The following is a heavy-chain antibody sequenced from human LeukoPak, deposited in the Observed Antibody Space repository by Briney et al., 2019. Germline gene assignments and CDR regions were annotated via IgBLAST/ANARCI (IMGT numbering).Heavy chain of an antibody. V-gene: IGHV1-2*02. Sequence: ASVEVSCKASGYTFTGYYIHWVRQAPGQGLEWMGWINPNSGGTNYAQKFQGRVTLTRDTSNITAYMELSRLRYDDTAVYYCAREGREFGPHKLAGFDYWGQGTLVTVSS. J-gene: IGHJ4*02. D-gene: IGHD3-16*01. CDR1: GYTFTGYY. CDR3: AREGREFGPHKLAGFDY. CDR2: INPNSGGT.